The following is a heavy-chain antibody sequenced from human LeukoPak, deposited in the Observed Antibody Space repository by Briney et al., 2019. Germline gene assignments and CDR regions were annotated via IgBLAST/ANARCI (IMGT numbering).Heavy chain of an antibody. D-gene: IGHD3-16*01. CDR2: IYSGGST. Sequence: ETLSLTCAVYGGSFSGYYWSWVRQAPGKGLEWVSVIYSGGSTYYADSVKGRFTISRDNSKNTLYLQMNSLRAEDTAVYYCASEPHWGYLGSWGQGTLVTVSS. CDR1: GGSFSGYY. J-gene: IGHJ5*02. V-gene: IGHV3-53*01. CDR3: ASEPHWGYLGS.